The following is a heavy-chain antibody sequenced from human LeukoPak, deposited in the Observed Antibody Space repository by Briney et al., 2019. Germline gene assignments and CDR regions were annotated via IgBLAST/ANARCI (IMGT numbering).Heavy chain of an antibody. CDR2: IKQDGSEK. CDR1: GFTFSSYW. V-gene: IGHV3-7*01. J-gene: IGHJ4*02. CDR3: ARSSYYDFWRGYSDY. D-gene: IGHD3-3*01. Sequence: PGGSLRLSCAASGFTFSSYWMSWVRQAPGKGLEWVANIKQDGSEKYYVDSVKGRFTISRDNAKNSLYLQMNSLRAEGTAVYYCARSSYYDFWRGYSDYWGQGTLVTVSS.